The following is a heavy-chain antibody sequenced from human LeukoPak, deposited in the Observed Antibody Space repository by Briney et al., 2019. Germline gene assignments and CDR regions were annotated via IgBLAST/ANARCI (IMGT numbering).Heavy chain of an antibody. CDR1: GFTFSSYA. V-gene: IGHV3-30*04. J-gene: IGHJ4*02. CDR3: ARDSIAARLGFDY. Sequence: GGSLRLSCAASGFTFSSYAMHWVRQAPGKGLEWVAVISYDGSNKYYADSVKGRFTISRDNSKNTLYLQMNSLRAEDTAVYYCARDSIAARLGFDYWGQGTLVTVSS. D-gene: IGHD6-6*01. CDR2: ISYDGSNK.